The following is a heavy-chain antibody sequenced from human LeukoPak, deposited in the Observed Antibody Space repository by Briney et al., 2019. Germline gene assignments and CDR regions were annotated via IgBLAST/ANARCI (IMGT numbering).Heavy chain of an antibody. CDR3: ARGSLGGYVFGY. CDR2: IYSGGST. CDR1: GFTVSSNY. D-gene: IGHD1-26*01. J-gene: IGHJ4*02. Sequence: GGSLRLSCAASGFTVSSNYISWVRQAPGKGLEWVSVIYSGGSTYYADSVKGRFTISRDNSKNTLYLQMNSLRAEDTAVYYCARGSLGGYVFGYWGQGTLVTVSS. V-gene: IGHV3-53*01.